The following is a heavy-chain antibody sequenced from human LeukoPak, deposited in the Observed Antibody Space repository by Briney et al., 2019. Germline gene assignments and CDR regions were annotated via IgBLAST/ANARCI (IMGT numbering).Heavy chain of an antibody. D-gene: IGHD2-15*01. J-gene: IGHJ4*02. Sequence: ASVKVSCKASGYTFTTYYMHWVRQAPGQGLEWMGIINPSGGSTSYAQKFQGRVTMTRDTSTSTVYMELSSLRSEDTAVYYCAREGYSSGGSCYSGFDYWGQGSLVTVSS. CDR1: GYTFTTYY. CDR3: AREGYSSGGSCYSGFDY. V-gene: IGHV1-46*01. CDR2: INPSGGST.